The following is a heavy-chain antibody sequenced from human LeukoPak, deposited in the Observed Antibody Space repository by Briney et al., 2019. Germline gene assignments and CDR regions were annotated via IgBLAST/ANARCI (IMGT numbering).Heavy chain of an antibody. J-gene: IGHJ4*02. V-gene: IGHV3-66*01. CDR1: GFIVSSNY. D-gene: IGHD1-26*01. CDR3: ARRSGEGYFDC. Sequence: PGGSLRLSCAASGFIVSSNYMTWVRQAPGKGLEWLSVIYSGGDTYYADFVKGRFTISRDNSKNTLYLQMNSLRAEDTAVYYCARRSGEGYFDCWGQGTLVTVSS. CDR2: IYSGGDT.